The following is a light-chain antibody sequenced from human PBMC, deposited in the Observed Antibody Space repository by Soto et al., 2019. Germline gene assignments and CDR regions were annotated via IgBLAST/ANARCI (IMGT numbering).Light chain of an antibody. CDR3: SSYTTSSTYV. J-gene: IGLJ1*01. V-gene: IGLV2-14*03. CDR2: DVS. Sequence: QSVLTQPASVSGSPGQSITLSCTGNNSEVGGYNYVSWYQQHPGKAPKLMIYDVSNRPSGVSNRFSGFKSGNTASLTISGLHAEDEADYYCSSYTTSSTYVFGTGTKVTVL. CDR1: NSEVGGYNY.